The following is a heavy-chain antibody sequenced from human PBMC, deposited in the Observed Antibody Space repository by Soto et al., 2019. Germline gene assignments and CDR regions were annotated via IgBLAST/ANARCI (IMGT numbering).Heavy chain of an antibody. V-gene: IGHV1-69*01. CDR1: GGILSTYA. J-gene: IGHJ4*02. CDR2: IIPIFGTP. Sequence: QVQLVQSGAEVKKPGSSVKVSCKASGGILSTYAISWLRQPPGQGLEGMGGIIPIFGTPNYAQRYQGRVTITADESTTTSDMELSRLKSEDTAVYYCARDRDDYGSGNYYNRIDFWGQGTLVTVSS. D-gene: IGHD3-10*01. CDR3: ARDRDDYGSGNYYNRIDF.